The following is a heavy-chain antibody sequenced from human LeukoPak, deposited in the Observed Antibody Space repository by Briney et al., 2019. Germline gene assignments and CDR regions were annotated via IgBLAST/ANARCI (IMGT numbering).Heavy chain of an antibody. CDR3: AKDGGPLGGFGD. D-gene: IGHD3-16*01. CDR2: ISGGGGST. J-gene: IGHJ4*02. Sequence: GGSLRFSCAASGFTFDDHGMSWVRQAPGKGLEWVSVISGGGGSTYYADSVMGRFTISRDNSKDTLYLQMNSLRAEDTAVYYCAKDGGPLGGFGDWGQGPLVPVP. V-gene: IGHV3-23*01. CDR1: GFTFDDHG.